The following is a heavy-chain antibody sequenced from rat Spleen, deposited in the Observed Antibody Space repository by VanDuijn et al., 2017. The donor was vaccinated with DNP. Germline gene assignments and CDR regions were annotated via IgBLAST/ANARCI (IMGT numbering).Heavy chain of an antibody. V-gene: IGHV5S13*01. CDR1: GFTFSNYG. CDR3: TTAGYNWGYFDY. D-gene: IGHD1-4*01. J-gene: IGHJ2*01. CDR2: ISTGGGNT. Sequence: EVQLVESGGGLVQPGRSLKLSCAASGFTFSNYGMAWVRQAPTKGLEWVASISTGGGNTYYRDSVKGRFTISRDNAKSSLYLQMDSLRSEDTATYYCTTAGYNWGYFDYWGQGVMVTVSS.